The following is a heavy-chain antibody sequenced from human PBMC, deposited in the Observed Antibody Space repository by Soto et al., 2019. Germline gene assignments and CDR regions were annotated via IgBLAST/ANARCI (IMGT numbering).Heavy chain of an antibody. CDR1: DYTFNSYG. V-gene: IGHV1-18*01. CDR2: LSGDNGDI. Sequence: QVQLVQSGDELKKPGASVKVSCKASDYTFNSYGISWVRKAPGQGLEWMGWLSGDNGDIKYAQKFQGRVTMTTGISTSTVYMELRSLSSDDTAVYFCAGSRGFGFDFWGQGTLVTVSS. CDR3: AGSRGFGFDF. D-gene: IGHD2-15*01. J-gene: IGHJ4*02.